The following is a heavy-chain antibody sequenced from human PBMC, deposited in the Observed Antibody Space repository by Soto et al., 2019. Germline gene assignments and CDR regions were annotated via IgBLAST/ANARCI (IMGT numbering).Heavy chain of an antibody. CDR3: ARGTEVTTTDFDY. V-gene: IGHV1-69*02. Sequence: QVQLVQSGAEVKKPGSSVKVSCKASGGTFSSYTISWVRQAPGQGLEWMGRIIPILGIANYAQKFQGRVTITADKSTSTAYMELSSLRSEDTAVYYCARGTEVTTTDFDYWGQGTLVTVSS. D-gene: IGHD4-17*01. J-gene: IGHJ4*02. CDR2: IIPILGIA. CDR1: GGTFSSYT.